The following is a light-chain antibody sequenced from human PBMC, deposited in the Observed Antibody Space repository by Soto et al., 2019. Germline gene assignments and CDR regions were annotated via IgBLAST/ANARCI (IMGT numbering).Light chain of an antibody. V-gene: IGKV1-39*01. J-gene: IGKJ1*01. CDR1: QGIDSS. CDR2: GAS. Sequence: ILLTQSPSSLSASVGDRVTITCRASQGIDSSFAWYQQKPGKAPKLLIYGASTLQSGVPSRFSGSGSGTDFTLTINILQPEDFATYYCQQSYTHPWTFGQGTKVDIK. CDR3: QQSYTHPWT.